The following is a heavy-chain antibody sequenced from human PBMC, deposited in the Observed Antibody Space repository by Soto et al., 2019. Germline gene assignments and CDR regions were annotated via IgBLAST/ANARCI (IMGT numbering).Heavy chain of an antibody. CDR1: GFTFSSYS. CDR2: ISSSSTYK. Sequence: PGGSLRLSCAASGFTFSSYSMNWVRQAPGKGLEWVSSISSSSTYKYYAESVKGRFTISRDNAKKSVHLQMNSLRAEDTAVYYCARGYYDIRTLDYDYWGQGTLVTVSS. J-gene: IGHJ4*02. V-gene: IGHV3-21*01. CDR3: ARGYYDIRTLDYDY. D-gene: IGHD3-22*01.